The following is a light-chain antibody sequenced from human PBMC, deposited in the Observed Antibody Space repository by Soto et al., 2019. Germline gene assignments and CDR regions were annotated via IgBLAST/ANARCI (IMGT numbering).Light chain of an antibody. CDR2: DAS. Sequence: EIVLTQSPATLSLSQGERATLSCGASQSVSSSYLAWYQQKPGLAPRLLMYDASSRATGIPDRFSGSGSGTDFTLTISRLEPEDFAVYYCQQYGNSPWTFGQGTKVDIK. CDR3: QQYGNSPWT. V-gene: IGKV3D-20*01. J-gene: IGKJ1*01. CDR1: QSVSSSY.